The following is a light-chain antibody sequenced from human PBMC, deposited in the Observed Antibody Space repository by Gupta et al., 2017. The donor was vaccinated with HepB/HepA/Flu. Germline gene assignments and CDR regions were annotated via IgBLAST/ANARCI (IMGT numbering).Light chain of an antibody. J-gene: IGKJ2*01. CDR2: GAS. CDR1: QSVSSN. CDR3: QQYYNWPRT. V-gene: IGKV3-15*01. Sequence: EIVMAQSPATLSVSTGERATPSGRARQSVSSNLAWYQQKPGQAPRLLICGASTRATGIPARFSGSGSGTEFTLTISSLQSEDFVVYYCQQYYNWPRTFGQWTKLEIK.